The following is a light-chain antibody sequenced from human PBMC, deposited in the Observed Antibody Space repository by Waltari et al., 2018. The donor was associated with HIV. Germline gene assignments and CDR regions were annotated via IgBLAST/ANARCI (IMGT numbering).Light chain of an antibody. CDR1: SSSIGSNY. V-gene: IGLV1-47*01. Sequence: QSVLTQPPSASGTPGQRVTISCSGSSSSIGSNYVYWYQQPPGTAPKRLIYRNNQRPSGVPDRFSGSKSGTSASLAISGLRSEDEADYYCAAWDDSLSGYVFGTGTKVTVL. J-gene: IGLJ1*01. CDR3: AAWDDSLSGYV. CDR2: RNN.